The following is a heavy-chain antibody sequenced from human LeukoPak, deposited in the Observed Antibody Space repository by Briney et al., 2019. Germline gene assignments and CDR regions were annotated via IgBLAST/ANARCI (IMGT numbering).Heavy chain of an antibody. CDR3: ARSAAAGTGYFQH. V-gene: IGHV5-51*01. Sequence: GESLQISSKGSGYSFTSYWSGWVRQMPGKGLEWMGIIYPGDSDTRYSPSFQGQVTISADKSISTAYLQWSSLKASDTAMYYCARSAAAGTGYFQHWGQGTLVTVSS. J-gene: IGHJ1*01. D-gene: IGHD6-13*01. CDR1: GYSFTSYW. CDR2: IYPGDSDT.